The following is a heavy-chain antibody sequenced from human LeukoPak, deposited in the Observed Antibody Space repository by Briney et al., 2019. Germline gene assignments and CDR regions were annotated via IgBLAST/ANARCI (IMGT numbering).Heavy chain of an antibody. D-gene: IGHD3-22*01. V-gene: IGHV4-59*02. CDR3: ARASYPPDYYDSSGYYLGGYYFDY. J-gene: IGHJ4*02. Sequence: SETLSLTCTVSGASVSSFYWNWIRQPPGKGLEWIGSMYYSGTTNYDPSFKSRVTISLDTSKNEFSLRLKSLTAADTAVYYCARASYPPDYYDSSGYYLGGYYFDYWGQGTLVTVSS. CDR2: MYYSGTT. CDR1: GASVSSFY.